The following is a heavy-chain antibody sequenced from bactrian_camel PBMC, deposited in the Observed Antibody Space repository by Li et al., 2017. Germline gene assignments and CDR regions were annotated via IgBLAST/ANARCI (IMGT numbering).Heavy chain of an antibody. CDR1: GLPGSIYDNNC. D-gene: IGHD7*01. J-gene: IGHJ4*01. Sequence: HVQLVESGGGSVHPGGSLTLSCAASGLPGSIYDNNCMGWFRQVPGKEREMVSCIDTLDWTTYAESVKGRFTLTKNIPRKTLYLQMNSLKPEDTAMYYCAADFYNLQLARSYSYWGQGTQVTVS. CDR3: AADFYNLQLARSYSY. CDR2: IDTLDWT. V-gene: IGHV3S53*01.